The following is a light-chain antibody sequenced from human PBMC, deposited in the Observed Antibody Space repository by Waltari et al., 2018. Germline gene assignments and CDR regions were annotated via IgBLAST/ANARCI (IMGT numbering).Light chain of an antibody. CDR2: GNS. V-gene: IGLV1-40*01. Sequence: QSVLTQPPSVSGAPGQRATIPCTGSRSNIGAGHDVHWYQQLPGTAPKLLIYGNSNRPSGVPDRFSGSKSGTSASLAITGLQAEDEADYYCQSYDSSLSGWVFGGGTKLTVL. J-gene: IGLJ3*02. CDR1: RSNIGAGHD. CDR3: QSYDSSLSGWV.